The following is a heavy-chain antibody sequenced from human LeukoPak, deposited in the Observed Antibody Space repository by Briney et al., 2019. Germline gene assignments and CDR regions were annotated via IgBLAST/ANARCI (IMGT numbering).Heavy chain of an antibody. J-gene: IGHJ6*03. V-gene: IGHV3-21*01. Sequence: GGSLRLSCAASGFTFSSYGMHWVRQAPGKGLEWVSFIFSSSTYIYYTDSVKGRFTISRDNAKNSLYLQMNSLRAEDTAVYYCARAPDIAARLFHYYYYMNVWGKGTTVTVSS. CDR3: ARAPDIAARLFHYYYYMNV. CDR2: IFSSSTYI. CDR1: GFTFSSYG. D-gene: IGHD6-6*01.